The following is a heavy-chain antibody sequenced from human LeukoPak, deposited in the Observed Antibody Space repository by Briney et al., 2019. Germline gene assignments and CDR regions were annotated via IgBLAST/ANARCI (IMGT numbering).Heavy chain of an antibody. CDR1: GGSISSSGYY. Sequence: PSETLSLTCTVSGGSISSSGYYWSWIRQHPGKGLEWIGYIYYSGITYYNPSLKSRISISVDTSKNQFSMKLSSVTAADTAVYYCARGGSSGSWHLGYWGQGTLVTVSS. CDR2: IYYSGIT. D-gene: IGHD6-13*01. V-gene: IGHV4-30-4*08. CDR3: ARGGSSGSWHLGY. J-gene: IGHJ4*02.